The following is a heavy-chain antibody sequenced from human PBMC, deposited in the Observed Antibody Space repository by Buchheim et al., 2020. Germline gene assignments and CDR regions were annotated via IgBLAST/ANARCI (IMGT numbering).Heavy chain of an antibody. V-gene: IGHV3-48*03. CDR2: ISSSGSTI. CDR1: GFTFSSYE. D-gene: IGHD6-19*01. CDR3: ARDSIGVEGYYYYYYGMDV. J-gene: IGHJ6*02. Sequence: EVQLVESGGGLVQPGGSLRLSCAASGFTFSSYEMNWVRQAPGKGLEWVSYISSSGSTIYYADSVKGRFTISRDNAKNSLYLQMNSMRAEGTAVYYCARDSIGVEGYYYYYYGMDVWGQGTT.